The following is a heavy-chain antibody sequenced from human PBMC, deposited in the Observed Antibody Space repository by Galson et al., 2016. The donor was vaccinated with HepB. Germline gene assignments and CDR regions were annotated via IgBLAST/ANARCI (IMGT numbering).Heavy chain of an antibody. CDR3: ARDHPLYGDFSAFDI. CDR2: MHYSGIT. V-gene: IGHV4-39*02. J-gene: IGHJ3*02. Sequence: ETLSLTCTVFGGSISSDSHYWGWIRQPPGRGLEWIGSMHYSGITYQNPSLESRITISVDTSKNQFSLKLRSVTAADAAVYFCARDHPLYGDFSAFDIWGPGTMVPVSS. CDR1: GGSISSDSHY. D-gene: IGHD4-17*01.